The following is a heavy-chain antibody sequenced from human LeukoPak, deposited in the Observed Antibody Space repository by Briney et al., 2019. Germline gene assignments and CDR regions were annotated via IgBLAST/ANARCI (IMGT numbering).Heavy chain of an antibody. V-gene: IGHV1-2*02. Sequence: ASVNVSCKASGYTFTGYYMHWVRQAPGQGLEWMGWINPNSGGTNYAQKFQGRVTMTRDTSISTAYMELSRLRSGDTAVYYCARDFDYGDYPGAFDYWGQGTLVTVSS. CDR2: INPNSGGT. J-gene: IGHJ4*02. D-gene: IGHD4-17*01. CDR3: ARDFDYGDYPGAFDY. CDR1: GYTFTGYY.